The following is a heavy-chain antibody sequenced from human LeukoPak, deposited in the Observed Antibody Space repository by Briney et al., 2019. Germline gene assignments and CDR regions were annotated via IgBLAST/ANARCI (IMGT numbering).Heavy chain of an antibody. V-gene: IGHV3-74*01. D-gene: IGHD3-22*01. CDR3: AIGVVITTAFDN. CDR1: GFTFSNYW. J-gene: IGHJ4*02. CDR2: INPDGTTT. Sequence: GGSLRLSCAASGFTFSNYWVHWVRQAPGMGLVWVSRINPDGTTTSYADSVKGRFTISRDNAKNTLYLEMNSLRAEDMAVYYCAIGVVITTAFDNWGQGTLVTVSS.